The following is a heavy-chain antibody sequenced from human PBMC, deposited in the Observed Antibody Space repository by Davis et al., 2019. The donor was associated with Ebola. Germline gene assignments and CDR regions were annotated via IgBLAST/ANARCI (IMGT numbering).Heavy chain of an antibody. CDR3: TRLADDYSNYVVYYYMDV. CDR2: IRSKANSYAT. Sequence: GESLKISCAASGFTFSGSAMHWVRQASGKGLEWVGRIRSKANSYATAYAASVKGRFTISRDDSKNTAYLQMNSLKTEDTAVYYCTRLADDYSNYVVYYYMDVWGKGTTVTVSS. V-gene: IGHV3-73*01. CDR1: GFTFSGSA. D-gene: IGHD4-11*01. J-gene: IGHJ6*03.